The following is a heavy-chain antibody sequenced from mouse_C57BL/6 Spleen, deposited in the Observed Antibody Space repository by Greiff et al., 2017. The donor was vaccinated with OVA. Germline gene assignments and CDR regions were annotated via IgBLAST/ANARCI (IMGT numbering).Heavy chain of an antibody. CDR2: IWSGGST. J-gene: IGHJ2*01. D-gene: IGHD1-1*01. Sequence: QVQLQQSGPGLVQPSQSLSITCTVSGFSLTSYGVHWVRQSPGKGLEWLGVIWSGGSTDYNAAFISSLSISKDNSKSQVSFKMNSLQADDTAIYYCARNYYGTSDYWGQGTTLTVSS. CDR1: GFSLTSYG. CDR3: ARNYYGTSDY. V-gene: IGHV2-2*01.